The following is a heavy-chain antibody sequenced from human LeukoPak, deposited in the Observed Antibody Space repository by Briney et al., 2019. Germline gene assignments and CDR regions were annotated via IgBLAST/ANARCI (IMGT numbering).Heavy chain of an antibody. J-gene: IGHJ4*02. CDR1: GGSFSGYY. Sequence: SETLSLTSAVYGGSFSGYYWSWIRQPPGKGLEWIGEINHSGSTNYNPSLKSRVTISVDTSKNQFSLKLSSVTAADTAVYYCARAHSSSCPPFDYWGQGTLVTVSS. CDR2: INHSGST. D-gene: IGHD6-13*01. CDR3: ARAHSSSCPPFDY. V-gene: IGHV4-34*01.